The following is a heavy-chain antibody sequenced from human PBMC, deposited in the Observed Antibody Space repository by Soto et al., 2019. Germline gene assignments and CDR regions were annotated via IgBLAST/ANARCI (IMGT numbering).Heavy chain of an antibody. CDR3: ARSDSSSWIPFGY. Sequence: EVQLVESGGGLVQPGRSLRLSCAASGFTFDDYAMHWVRQAPGKGLEWVSGISWNSGSIGYADSVKGRFTISRDNAKNSLYLQMNSLRAEDTALYYCARSDSSSWIPFGYWGQGTLVTVSS. J-gene: IGHJ4*02. CDR1: GFTFDDYA. V-gene: IGHV3-9*01. D-gene: IGHD6-13*01. CDR2: ISWNSGSI.